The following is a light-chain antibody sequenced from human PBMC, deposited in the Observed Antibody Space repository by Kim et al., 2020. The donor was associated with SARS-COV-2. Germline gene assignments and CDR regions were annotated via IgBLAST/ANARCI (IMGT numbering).Light chain of an antibody. CDR3: CSYAGTYKV. V-gene: IGLV2-11*03. J-gene: IGLJ1*01. CDR2: DVA. Sequence: PGQSVTISCTGTSSDVGGYNYVSWYQQHPAKAPNLMISDVANRPSGVPDRFSGSKSGNTASLTISGLQAEDEADYYCCSYAGTYKVFGTGTKVTVL. CDR1: SSDVGGYNY.